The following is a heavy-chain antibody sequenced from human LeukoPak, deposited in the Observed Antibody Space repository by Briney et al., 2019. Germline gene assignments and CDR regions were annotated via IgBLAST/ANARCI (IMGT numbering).Heavy chain of an antibody. CDR3: AKAAVAGTAY. J-gene: IGHJ4*02. Sequence: GGSLRLSCAASGFTFSSYGMSWVRQAPGKGLEWVSAISGSGGSTYYADSVKGRFTISRDNSKNTLYLQMNSQRADDTAVYYCAKAAVAGTAYWGQGTLVTVSS. D-gene: IGHD6-19*01. CDR2: ISGSGGST. V-gene: IGHV3-23*01. CDR1: GFTFSSYG.